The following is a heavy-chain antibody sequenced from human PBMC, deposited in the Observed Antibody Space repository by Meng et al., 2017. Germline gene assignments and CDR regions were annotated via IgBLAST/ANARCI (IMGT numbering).Heavy chain of an antibody. J-gene: IGHJ4*02. Sequence: QVQLQQSGPALVNPSQTLSLTCSISGARVSSNSAAWNWLRQSPSRGLEWLGRTYYRSKWYSYYAVSVKSRITIKPDTSKNQFSLQLTSVTPEDTAVYYCARGGGGRGLDYWGQGTLVTVSS. CDR3: ARGGGGRGLDY. D-gene: IGHD3-10*01. V-gene: IGHV6-1*01. CDR1: GARVSSNSAA. CDR2: TYYRSKWYS.